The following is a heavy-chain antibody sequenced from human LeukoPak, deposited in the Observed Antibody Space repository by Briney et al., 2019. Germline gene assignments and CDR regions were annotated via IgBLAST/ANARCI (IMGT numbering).Heavy chain of an antibody. J-gene: IGHJ4*02. CDR3: AKAWGPYGSGSYLPY. CDR2: LSDSGGSGAST. D-gene: IGHD3-10*01. CDR1: GFTFSSYG. V-gene: IGHV3-23*01. Sequence: GGSLRLSCAASGFTFSSYGMSWVRQAPGKGLEWVSGLSDSGGSGASTYYADSVKGRFTISRDNSKNTLYLQMNSLRAEDTAVYYCAKAWGPYGSGSYLPYWGQGTLVTVSS.